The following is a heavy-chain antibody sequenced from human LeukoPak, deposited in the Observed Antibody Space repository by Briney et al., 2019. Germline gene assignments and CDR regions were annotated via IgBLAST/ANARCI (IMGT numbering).Heavy chain of an antibody. V-gene: IGHV3-49*04. CDR2: IRSKAYGATT. CDR3: TRSQRLTRTYYYYYTDV. D-gene: IGHD6-25*01. Sequence: GGSLRLSCTASGLTFGDYAVSWVRQAPGKGLEWVGFIRSKAYGATTEHAASVKGRFIISRDDSKSIAYLQMNSLKTEDTAVYYCTRSQRLTRTYYYYYTDVWGKGTTVTISS. CDR1: GLTFGDYA. J-gene: IGHJ6*03.